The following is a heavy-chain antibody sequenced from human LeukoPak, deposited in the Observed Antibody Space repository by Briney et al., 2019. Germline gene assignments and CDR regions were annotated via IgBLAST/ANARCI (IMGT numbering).Heavy chain of an antibody. J-gene: IGHJ6*03. V-gene: IGHV3-23*01. CDR3: AKDYTGYSSSWYTYYMDV. D-gene: IGHD6-13*01. Sequence: PGGSLRPSCAASGFTFSSYSMNWVRQAPGKGLEWVSAISGSGGSAYYADSVKGRFTISRDNSKNTLYLQMNSLRAEDTAVYHCAKDYTGYSSSWYTYYMDVWGKGTTVTVSS. CDR2: ISGSGGSA. CDR1: GFTFSSYS.